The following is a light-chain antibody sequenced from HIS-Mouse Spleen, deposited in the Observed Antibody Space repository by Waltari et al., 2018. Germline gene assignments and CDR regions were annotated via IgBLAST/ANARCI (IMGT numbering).Light chain of an antibody. V-gene: IGLV2-23*01. CDR1: SSDVGSYNL. CDR2: EGS. CDR3: CSYAGSTWV. J-gene: IGLJ3*02. Sequence: QSALTQPASVSGSPGQSITISCTGTSSDVGSYNLLSWYQQQPGKAPKLMIYEGSKRPSGVSNRFSGSKSGNTASLTISGLQAEDEADYYCCSYAGSTWVFGGGTKLTVL.